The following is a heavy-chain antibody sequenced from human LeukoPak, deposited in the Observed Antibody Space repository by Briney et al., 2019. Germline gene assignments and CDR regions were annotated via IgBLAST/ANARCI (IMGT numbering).Heavy chain of an antibody. Sequence: SETLSLTCTVSGGSISSYYWSWIRQPPGKGLEWIGYTYYSGSTSYNPSLKSRVTISVDTSKNQFSLKLSSVTAADTAVYYCAGSGSYYGPLVYWGQGTLVTVSS. CDR3: AGSGSYYGPLVY. CDR1: GGSISSYY. V-gene: IGHV4-59*01. CDR2: TYYSGST. D-gene: IGHD1-26*01. J-gene: IGHJ4*02.